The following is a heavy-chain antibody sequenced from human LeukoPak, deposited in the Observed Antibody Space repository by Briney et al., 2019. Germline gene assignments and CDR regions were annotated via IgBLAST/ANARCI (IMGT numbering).Heavy chain of an antibody. V-gene: IGHV3-74*01. CDR1: GFTFSSYW. Sequence: GGSLRLSCAASGFTFSSYWMHWVRQAPGKGLVWVSRIDTDGSFTTYADSVKGRFTISRDNTKNTLYLQMNSLRAEDTAVYYCARDLSGPADYWGQGTLVTVSS. CDR2: IDTDGSFT. J-gene: IGHJ4*02. D-gene: IGHD1-26*01. CDR3: ARDLSGPADY.